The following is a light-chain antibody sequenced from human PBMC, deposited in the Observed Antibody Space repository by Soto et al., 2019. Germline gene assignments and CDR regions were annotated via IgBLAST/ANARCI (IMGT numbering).Light chain of an antibody. V-gene: IGLV2-14*01. CDR3: SSYINSSTLV. J-gene: IGLJ3*02. CDR1: SSDVGGYNF. Sequence: ALTQPASVSGSPGQSITISCTGTSSDVGGYNFVSWYQQHPGKAPKLMIYEDSNRPSGVSNRFSGSKSGNTASLTISGLQAEDEADYYCSSYINSSTLVFGGGTKVTVL. CDR2: EDS.